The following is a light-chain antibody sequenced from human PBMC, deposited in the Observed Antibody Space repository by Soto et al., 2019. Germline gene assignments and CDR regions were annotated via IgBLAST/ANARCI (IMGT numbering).Light chain of an antibody. J-gene: IGKJ2*01. CDR3: QQYYSTLMYT. V-gene: IGKV4-1*01. CDR1: QSVLYSSNNKNY. Sequence: DIVMTQSPDSLAVSLGERATINCKSSQSVLYSSNNKNYEAWYQQKPGQPPKLLIYWTSTRESGVPDRFSGSGSGTDFTLTVSSLQAEDVAVYYCQQYYSTLMYTFGQGTKLEIK. CDR2: WTS.